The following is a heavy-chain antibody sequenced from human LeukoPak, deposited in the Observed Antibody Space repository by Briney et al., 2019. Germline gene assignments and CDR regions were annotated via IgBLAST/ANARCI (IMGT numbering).Heavy chain of an antibody. CDR3: AKESFRGSGPSGY. J-gene: IGHJ4*02. CDR2: ISYDGSNK. CDR1: GFTFSSYA. V-gene: IGHV3-30-3*01. D-gene: IGHD3-10*01. Sequence: GRSLRLSCAASGFTFSSYAMHWVRQAPGKGLEWVAVISYDGSNKYYADSVKGRFTISRDNSKNTLYLQMNSLRAEDTAVYYCAKESFRGSGPSGYWGQGTLVTVSS.